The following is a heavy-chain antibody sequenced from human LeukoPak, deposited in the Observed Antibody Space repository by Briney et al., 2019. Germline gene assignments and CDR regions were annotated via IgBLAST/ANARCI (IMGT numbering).Heavy chain of an antibody. Sequence: PGGSLRLSCAASGFTFSSSAMSWVRQARGKGLEWVSAISNNGGYTYYADSVQGRFSISRDNSKSTLCLQMNSLRAGDTAVYYCAKQLGYCSDGSCYFPYWGQGTLVTVSS. CDR3: AKQLGYCSDGSCYFPY. CDR1: GFTFSSSA. D-gene: IGHD2-15*01. CDR2: ISNNGGYT. V-gene: IGHV3-23*01. J-gene: IGHJ4*02.